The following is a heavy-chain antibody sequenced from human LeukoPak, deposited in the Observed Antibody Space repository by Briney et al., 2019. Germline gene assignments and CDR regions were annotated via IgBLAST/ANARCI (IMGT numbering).Heavy chain of an antibody. CDR1: GGSISSSSYY. CDR3: ARSSSGWQRGFDY. J-gene: IGHJ4*02. CDR2: IYYSGST. V-gene: IGHV4-61*01. D-gene: IGHD6-19*01. Sequence: SETLSLTCTVSGGSISSSSYYWSWIRQPPGKGLEWIGYIYYSGSTNYNPSLKSRVTISVDTSKNQFSLKLSSVTAADTAVYYCARSSSGWQRGFDYWGQGTLVTVSS.